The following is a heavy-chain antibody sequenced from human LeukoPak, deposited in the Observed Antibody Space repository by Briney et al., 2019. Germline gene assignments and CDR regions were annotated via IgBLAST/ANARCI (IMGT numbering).Heavy chain of an antibody. CDR1: GYTFTSYG. J-gene: IGHJ4*02. CDR3: ARVYGSGSYSRAPMKLSLDY. Sequence: GASVKVSCKASGYTFTSYGISWVRQAPGQGLEWMGWISAYNGNTNYAQKLQGRVTMTTDTSTSTAYMELRSLRSDDTAVYYCARVYGSGSYSRAPMKLSLDYWGQGTLVTVSS. CDR2: ISAYNGNT. V-gene: IGHV1-18*01. D-gene: IGHD3-10*01.